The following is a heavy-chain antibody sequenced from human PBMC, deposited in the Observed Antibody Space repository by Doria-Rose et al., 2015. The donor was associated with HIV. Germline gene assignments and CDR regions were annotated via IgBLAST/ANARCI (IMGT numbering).Heavy chain of an antibody. CDR3: ARIKSSRWYHKYYFDF. D-gene: IGHD6-13*01. Sequence: QVTLKESGPVLVKPTETLTLTCTVSGVSLSSPGMGVSWIRQPPGKALEWLANIFSDDARSYKTSLKSRLNISMCNSKSQVVLTMTDMDPVDTATYYCARIKSSRWYHKYYFDFWGQGTLVIVSA. J-gene: IGHJ4*02. V-gene: IGHV2-26*01. CDR1: GVSLSSPGMG. CDR2: IFSDDAR.